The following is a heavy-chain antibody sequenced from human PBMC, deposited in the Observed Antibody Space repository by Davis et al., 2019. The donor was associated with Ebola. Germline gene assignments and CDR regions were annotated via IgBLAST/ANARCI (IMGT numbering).Heavy chain of an antibody. CDR3: ARGLKPYSSAPLGY. J-gene: IGHJ4*02. D-gene: IGHD6-25*01. V-gene: IGHV4-39*01. CDR2: IYYSGCT. Sequence: MPSEILSLPCTVPGGSISSSSYSWGWIRQPPGKGLEWIGSIYYSGCTYYNPSLTSRVTISVDPSKNQFSRKPGSVTAADTAVYYCARGLKPYSSAPLGYWGQGTLVTVSS. CDR1: GGSISSSSYS.